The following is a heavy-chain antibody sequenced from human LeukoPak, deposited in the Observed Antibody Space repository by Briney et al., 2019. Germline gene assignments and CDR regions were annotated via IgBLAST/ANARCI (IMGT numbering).Heavy chain of an antibody. V-gene: IGHV1-18*01. D-gene: IGHD3-10*01. J-gene: IGHJ4*02. CDR2: ISAYNGNT. CDR1: GYTFTSYG. CDR3: ARRPPHSESGSGSRFDY. Sequence: ASVKVSCKASGYTFTSYGISWVRQAPGQGLEWMGWISAYNGNTNYAQKLQGRVSMTTDTSTSTAYMELRSLRSDDTAVYYCARRPPHSESGSGSRFDYWGQGTLVTVSS.